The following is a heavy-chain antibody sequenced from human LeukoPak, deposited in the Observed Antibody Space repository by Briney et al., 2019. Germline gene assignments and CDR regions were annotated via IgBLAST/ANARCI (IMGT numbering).Heavy chain of an antibody. Sequence: WGSLRLSCAASGFTFSSYAMSWVRQAQGKGLEWVSAISGSGGSTYYADSVKGRFTISRDNSKNTLYLQMNSLRAEDTAVYYCGKEGIVGAIVDYWGQGTLVTVSS. CDR2: ISGSGGST. CDR1: GFTFSSYA. D-gene: IGHD1-26*01. J-gene: IGHJ4*02. V-gene: IGHV3-23*01. CDR3: GKEGIVGAIVDY.